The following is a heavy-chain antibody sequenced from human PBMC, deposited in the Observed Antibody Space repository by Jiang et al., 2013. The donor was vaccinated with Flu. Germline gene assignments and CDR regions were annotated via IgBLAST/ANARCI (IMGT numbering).Heavy chain of an antibody. CDR1: GYTFTGYY. CDR3: ARVRPWSIAARVGPYYFDY. J-gene: IGHJ4*02. CDR2: INPNSGGT. V-gene: IGHV1-2*06. D-gene: IGHD6-6*01. Sequence: EVKKPGASVKVSCKASGYTFTGYYMHWVRQAPGQGLEWMGRINPNSGGTNYAQKFQGRVTMTRDTSISTAYMELSRLRSDDTAVYYCARVRPWSIAARVGPYYFDYWGQGTLVTVSS.